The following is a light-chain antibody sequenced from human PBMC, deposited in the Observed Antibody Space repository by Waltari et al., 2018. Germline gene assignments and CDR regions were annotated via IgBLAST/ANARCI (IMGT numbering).Light chain of an antibody. CDR3: QQRSNWPPIT. Sequence: EIVLTKSPATLAWSPGERGNLPCRASQSVSSYLAWYQQEPGQAPRLLIYDASNRATGIPARFSGSGSGTDFTLTISSLEPEDFAVYYCQQRSNWPPITFGQGTRLEIK. CDR1: QSVSSY. V-gene: IGKV3-11*01. CDR2: DAS. J-gene: IGKJ5*01.